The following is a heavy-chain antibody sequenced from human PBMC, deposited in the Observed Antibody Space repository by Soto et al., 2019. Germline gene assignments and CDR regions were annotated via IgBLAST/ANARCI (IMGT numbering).Heavy chain of an antibody. D-gene: IGHD3-10*01. V-gene: IGHV1-18*01. CDR2: ISGYNGHT. J-gene: IGHJ4*02. CDR1: GYTFSNYG. CDR3: ARLVATLRGVISHFDY. Sequence: QVQLVQSGGEVKKPGASVKVSCKASGYTFSNYGISWVRQAPGQGLEWMGRISGYNGHTDYAQKTQGRVTMTTDTXTXXAYMELRSLRSDDTAVYYCARLVATLRGVISHFDYWGQGTLVTVSS.